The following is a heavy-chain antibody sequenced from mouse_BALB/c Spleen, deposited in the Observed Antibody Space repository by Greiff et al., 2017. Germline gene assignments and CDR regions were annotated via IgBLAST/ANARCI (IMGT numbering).Heavy chain of an antibody. J-gene: IGHJ4*01. CDR2: INPSTGYT. CDR1: GYTFTSYW. Sequence: QVQLQQSGAELAKPGASVKMSCKASGYTFTSYWMHWVKQRPGQGLEWIGYINPSTGYTEYNQKFKDKATLTADKSSSTAYMQLSSLTSEDSAVYYCARRGLRLQAMDYWGQGTTVTVSS. CDR3: ARRGLRLQAMDY. D-gene: IGHD1-2*01. V-gene: IGHV1-7*01.